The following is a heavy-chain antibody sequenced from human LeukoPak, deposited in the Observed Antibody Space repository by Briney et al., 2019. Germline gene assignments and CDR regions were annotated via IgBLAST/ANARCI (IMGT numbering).Heavy chain of an antibody. CDR3: AKGSSGWPDNWFDP. Sequence: PGKSLRLSCAASGFTFSNYLMHWVRQVPGKGLDWVAVISPDGKNKYYADSVKGRFTISRDNSKNTLYLQMNSLRGEDTAVYYCAKGSSGWPDNWFDPWGQGTLVTVSS. CDR1: GFTFSNYL. J-gene: IGHJ5*02. D-gene: IGHD6-19*01. CDR2: ISPDGKNK. V-gene: IGHV3-30*04.